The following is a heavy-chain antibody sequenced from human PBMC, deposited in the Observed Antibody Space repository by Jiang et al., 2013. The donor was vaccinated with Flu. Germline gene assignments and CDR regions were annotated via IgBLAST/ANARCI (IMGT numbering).Heavy chain of an antibody. J-gene: IGHJ2*01. CDR2: IYHSGST. CDR1: GGSISSSNW. V-gene: IGHV4-4*02. CDR3: ARDPRGYYYDSSGYPGPWYFDL. Sequence: KPSGTLSLTCAVSGGSISSSNWWSWVRQPPGKGLEWIGEIYHSGSTNYNPSLESRVTISVDKSKNQFSLKLSSVTAADTAVYYCARDPRGYYYDSSGYPGPWYFDLWGRGTLVTVSS. D-gene: IGHD3-22*01.